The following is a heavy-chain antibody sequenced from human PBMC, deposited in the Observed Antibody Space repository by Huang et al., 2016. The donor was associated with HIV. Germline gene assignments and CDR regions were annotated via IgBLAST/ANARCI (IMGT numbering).Heavy chain of an antibody. CDR1: GFTFSSYG. J-gene: IGHJ1*01. CDR3: ALKGDSSGWEYFRH. CDR2: IWYEGSNK. D-gene: IGHD6-19*01. Sequence: QVQLVESGGGVVQPGRSLRLSCAASGFTFSSYGMHWVRQAPGKGREWVAVIWYEGSNKYYADSVKGRFTISRDNSKNTLYLQMNSLKTEDTAVYYCALKGDSSGWEYFRHWGQGTLVTVSS. V-gene: IGHV3-33*08.